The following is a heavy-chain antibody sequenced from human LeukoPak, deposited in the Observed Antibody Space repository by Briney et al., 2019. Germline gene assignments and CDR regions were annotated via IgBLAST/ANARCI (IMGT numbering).Heavy chain of an antibody. CDR3: AKGQGSAGSYYADY. CDR2: ISGDGDFT. D-gene: IGHD3-10*01. V-gene: IGHV3-43*02. J-gene: IGHJ4*02. CDR1: GFTFSDHF. Sequence: GGSLRLSCAASGFTFSDHFMDWVRQAPGKGLEWVSSISGDGDFTLYADSVKGRFTISRDNSKNSLSLQMSGLRTEDTALYYCAKGQGSAGSYYADYWGQGTLVTVSS.